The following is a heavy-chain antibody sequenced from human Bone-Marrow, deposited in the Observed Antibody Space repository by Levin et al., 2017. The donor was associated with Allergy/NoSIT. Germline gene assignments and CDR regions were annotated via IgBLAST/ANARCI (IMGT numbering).Heavy chain of an antibody. CDR3: TTYSSSWYYFDY. CDR2: IKSKTDGGTL. D-gene: IGHD6-13*01. CDR1: GITFSNAW. J-gene: IGHJ4*02. V-gene: IGHV3-15*01. Sequence: GESLKISCVASGITFSNAWLSWSRQAPGKGLEWVGRIKSKTDGGTLEYAAPVKGRFTISRDDSKNTLYLQMNSLQTEDTAVYFCTTYSSSWYYFDYWGQGTLVTVSS.